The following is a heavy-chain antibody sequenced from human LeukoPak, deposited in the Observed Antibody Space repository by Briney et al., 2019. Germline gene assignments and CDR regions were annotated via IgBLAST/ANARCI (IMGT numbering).Heavy chain of an antibody. V-gene: IGHV3-74*01. J-gene: IGHJ6*03. CDR2: INSDGSST. CDR1: GFTFSSYW. Sequence: PGGSLRLSCAASGFTFSSYWMHWVRQAPGKGLVWVSRINSDGSSTSYADSVKGRFTISRDNAKNTLYLQMNSLRAEDTAVYYCARIGSGSYYIITGIGHMDVWGKGTTVTISS. CDR3: ARIGSGSYYIITGIGHMDV. D-gene: IGHD3-10*01.